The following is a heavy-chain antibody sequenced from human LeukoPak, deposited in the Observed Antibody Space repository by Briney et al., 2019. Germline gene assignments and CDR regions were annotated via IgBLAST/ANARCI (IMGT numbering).Heavy chain of an antibody. CDR1: GYTLTELS. CDR3: ARDDSSGYCPY. D-gene: IGHD3-22*01. J-gene: IGHJ4*02. Sequence: ASVKVSCKVSGYTLTELSMHWVRQAPGKGLEWMGGFDPEDGETIYAQKFQGRVTMTRDTSTSTVYMELSSLRSEDTAVYYCARDDSSGYCPYWGQGTLVTVSS. CDR2: FDPEDGET. V-gene: IGHV1-24*01.